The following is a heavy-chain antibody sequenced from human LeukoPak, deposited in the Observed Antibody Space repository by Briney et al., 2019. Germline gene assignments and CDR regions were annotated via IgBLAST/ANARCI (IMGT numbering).Heavy chain of an antibody. CDR1: GGTFSSYA. CDR3: AREGLDQD. J-gene: IGHJ4*02. CDR2: IIPIFGTA. V-gene: IGHV1-69*13. D-gene: IGHD1/OR15-1a*01. Sequence: SVTVSCMASGGTFSSYAISWLRQPPGQGLEWMGGIIPIFGTANYAQKFQGRVTITADESTSTAYMELSSLISEDTAVYYCAREGLDQDWGQGTPVTVSS.